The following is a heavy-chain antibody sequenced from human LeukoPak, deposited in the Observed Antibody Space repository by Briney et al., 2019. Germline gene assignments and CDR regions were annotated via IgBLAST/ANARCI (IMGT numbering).Heavy chain of an antibody. J-gene: IGHJ4*02. CDR1: GFSFSRYG. CDR2: IRSSDSTT. V-gene: IGHV3-48*04. Sequence: GGSLRLSCAASGFSFSRYGMKWVRQAPGKGLEWLSYIRSSDSTTYYADSVKGRFTISRDNAKNSLYLQMDSLRVKDTAVYYCAKRADSSAHSFDYWGQGTLVTVSS. CDR3: AKRADSSAHSFDY. D-gene: IGHD3-22*01.